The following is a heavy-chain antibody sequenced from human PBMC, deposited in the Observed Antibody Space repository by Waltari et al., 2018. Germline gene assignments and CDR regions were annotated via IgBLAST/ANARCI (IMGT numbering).Heavy chain of an antibody. CDR3: ARDGDENSAAGGRYFEY. J-gene: IGHJ4*02. Sequence: QVQLQESGPGQVKPTQTLSLTCTVSGGSITRGDHYWSWIRQRPGKGLEWGGEQQNGGSNYYHPYLRSRRSCSVDIAKNHFSLRLREVTAADTARYYCARDGDENSAAGGRYFEYWGQGNMVTVSS. V-gene: IGHV4-30-4*01. CDR2: QQNGGSN. CDR1: GGSITRGDHY. D-gene: IGHD7-27*01.